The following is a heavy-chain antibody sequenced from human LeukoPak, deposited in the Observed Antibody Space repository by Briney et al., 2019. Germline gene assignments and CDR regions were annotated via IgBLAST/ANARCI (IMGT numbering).Heavy chain of an antibody. J-gene: IGHJ4*02. CDR1: GFTFDDYA. CDR2: ISWNSGSI. Sequence: GGSLRLSCEASGFTFDDYAMHWVRQAPGKGLEWVSGISWNSGSIGYADSAKGRFTISRDNAKNSLYLQMISLSVEDAALYYCAKSIEGSGSYYDSYFDYWGQGTLVTVSS. CDR3: AKSIEGSGSYYDSYFDY. V-gene: IGHV3-9*01. D-gene: IGHD3-10*01.